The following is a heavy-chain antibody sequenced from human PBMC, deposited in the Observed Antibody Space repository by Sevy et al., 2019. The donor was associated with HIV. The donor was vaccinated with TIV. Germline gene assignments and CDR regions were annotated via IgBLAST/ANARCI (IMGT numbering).Heavy chain of an antibody. CDR1: GLNFNDDW. V-gene: IGHV3-15*01. CDR2: IKSVSDGGAT. D-gene: IGHD3-10*01. Sequence: GGSLRLYCAVSGLNFNDDWMNWVRQAPRKGLECLGRIKSVSDGGATEYSAAVKGRFIISRDDSKNTVSLQMDSLKTDDTAVYYCTTGQFVGITWGQGIQVTVSS. J-gene: IGHJ4*02. CDR3: TTGQFVGIT.